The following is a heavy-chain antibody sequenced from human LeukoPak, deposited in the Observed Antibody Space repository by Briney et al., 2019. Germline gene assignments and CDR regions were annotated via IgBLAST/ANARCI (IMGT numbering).Heavy chain of an antibody. V-gene: IGHV4-38-2*01. D-gene: IGHD2-2*01. CDR2: MHHGGST. J-gene: IGHJ4*02. CDR1: GDSIRNANY. CDR3: ARVASSILGYASFDF. Sequence: PSETLSLTCGVSGDSIRNANYWGWIRQPPGQGLEWIAGMHHGGSTFYNPSLQSRDTISMYTSKNKFSLNLNYVTAADTAVYYCARVASSILGYASFDFWGQGTLVTVSS.